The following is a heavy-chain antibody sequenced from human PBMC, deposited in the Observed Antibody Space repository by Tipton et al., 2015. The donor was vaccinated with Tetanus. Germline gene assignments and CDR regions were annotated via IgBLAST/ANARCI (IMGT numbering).Heavy chain of an antibody. D-gene: IGHD3-10*01. Sequence: QLVQSGPEVKKPGASVKVSCKASGYTFTRFYIHWMRQAPGQGLEWMGEINPSGGATNYAQKFQDRVTMTRDTSTSTVYLDVSSLTSEDTAVYYCARTQDGYNSGWFDSWGQGTLPTVSS. V-gene: IGHV1-46*01. J-gene: IGHJ5*01. CDR3: ARTQDGYNSGWFDS. CDR1: GYTFTRFY. CDR2: INPSGGAT.